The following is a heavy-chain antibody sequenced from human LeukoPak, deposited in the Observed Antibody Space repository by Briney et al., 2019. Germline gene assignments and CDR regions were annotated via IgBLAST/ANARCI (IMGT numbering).Heavy chain of an antibody. CDR1: GYTFTGYY. CDR2: INPNSGGT. Sequence: ASVKVSCKASGYTFTGYYMRWVRQAPGQGLEWMGWINPNSGGTNYAQKFQGRVTMTRDTSISTAYMDLSRLRSDDTAVYYCARVFVSGWYVPFDYWGQGTLVTVS. V-gene: IGHV1-2*02. D-gene: IGHD6-19*01. J-gene: IGHJ4*02. CDR3: ARVFVSGWYVPFDY.